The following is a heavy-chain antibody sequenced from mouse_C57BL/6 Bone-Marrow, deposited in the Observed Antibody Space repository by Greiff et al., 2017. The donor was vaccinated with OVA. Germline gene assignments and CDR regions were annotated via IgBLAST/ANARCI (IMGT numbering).Heavy chain of an antibody. CDR2: ISYSGST. V-gene: IGHV3-8*01. CDR1: GYSITSDY. Sequence: EVQLQESGPGLAKPSQTLSLTCSVTGYSITSDYWNWIRTFPGNKLEYMGYISYSGSTYYNPSLKSRISITRDTSKNQYYLQLNSVTTEDTATYYCARYRTVVAPAYFDYWGQGTTLTVSS. CDR3: ARYRTVVAPAYFDY. J-gene: IGHJ2*01. D-gene: IGHD1-1*01.